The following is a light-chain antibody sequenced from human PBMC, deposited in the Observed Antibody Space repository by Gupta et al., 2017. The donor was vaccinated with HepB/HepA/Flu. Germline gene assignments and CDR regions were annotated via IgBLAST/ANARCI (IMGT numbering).Light chain of an antibody. J-gene: IGKJ1*01. CDR2: DAS. CDR3: QQHCNRHVT. Sequence: EIVLTQSPATLSLSPGERATLSCRASQSVSTYLAWYQQKPGQAPRLLIYDASNRATGIPARFTGSGSGTDFTLTISSLEPEDFAVYYCQQHCNRHVTFGQGTKVEIK. V-gene: IGKV3-11*01. CDR1: QSVSTY.